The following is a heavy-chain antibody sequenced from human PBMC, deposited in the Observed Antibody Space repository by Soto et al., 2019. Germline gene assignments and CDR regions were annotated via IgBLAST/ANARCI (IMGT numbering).Heavy chain of an antibody. D-gene: IGHD3-16*01. CDR3: AKDVSSRRWFDT. CDR2: MQHTGNT. V-gene: IGHV4-4*07. J-gene: IGHJ5*02. Sequence: QVQLQESGPGLVKPSETLSLTCAVSGASIRSYHWSWIRQPAGKGLEWIGRMQHTGNTNYNPSLKSRVTMSVDTSKNQISLKMTSVTAADTAVYFCAKDVSSRRWFDTWGPGILVIVSS. CDR1: GASIRSYH.